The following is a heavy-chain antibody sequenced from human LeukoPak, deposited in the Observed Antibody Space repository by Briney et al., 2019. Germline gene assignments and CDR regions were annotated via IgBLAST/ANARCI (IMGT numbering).Heavy chain of an antibody. CDR2: ISSSSNYI. D-gene: IGHD3-22*01. Sequence: GGSLRLSCAASGFTFSSYSMNWVRQAPGKGLEWVSSISSSSNYIYYADSVKGRFTISRDNAKNSLYLHMNSLRAEATAVYYCEKDLAYYYYDSSGYYGNPIDYWGQGTLVTVSS. J-gene: IGHJ4*02. CDR3: EKDLAYYYYDSSGYYGNPIDY. CDR1: GFTFSSYS. V-gene: IGHV3-21*01.